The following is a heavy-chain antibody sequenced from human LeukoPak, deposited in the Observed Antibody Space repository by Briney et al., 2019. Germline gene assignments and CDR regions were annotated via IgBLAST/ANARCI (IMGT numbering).Heavy chain of an antibody. Sequence: GESLKISCKGSGYSFTSYWIGWVRQMPGKGPEWMGIIYPGDSDTRYSPSFQGQVTISADKSISTAYLQWSSLKASDTAMYYCAIGGYCSSTSCYVYSNFDYWGQGTLVTVSS. CDR3: AIGGYCSSTSCYVYSNFDY. J-gene: IGHJ4*02. CDR1: GYSFTSYW. D-gene: IGHD2-2*03. V-gene: IGHV5-51*01. CDR2: IYPGDSDT.